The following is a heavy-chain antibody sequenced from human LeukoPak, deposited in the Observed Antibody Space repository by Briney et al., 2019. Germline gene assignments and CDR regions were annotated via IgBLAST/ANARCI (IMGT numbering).Heavy chain of an antibody. CDR3: AKGSGSGSIFYYYNMDV. J-gene: IGHJ6*02. D-gene: IGHD3-10*01. CDR1: GFTVSSNY. Sequence: GGSLRLSCAASGFTVSSNYMSWVRQAPGKGLEWVSNIYNGESTYYADSVKGRFTISRDISKNTLYLQMNSLRAEDTAVYYCAKGSGSGSIFYYYNMDVWGQGTTVTVSS. V-gene: IGHV3-53*01. CDR2: IYNGEST.